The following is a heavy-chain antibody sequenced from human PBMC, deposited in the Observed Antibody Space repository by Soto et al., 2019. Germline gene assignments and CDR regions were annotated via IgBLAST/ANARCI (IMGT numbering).Heavy chain of an antibody. CDR2: IRTRDYGATT. Sequence: GGSLRLSCTGSGSGFDESALSWVRQGPGKGLEWVGFIRTRDYGATTRYAASVKDRFTMSRDDSKNIVYLHMNSLKVEDTAMYYCTKGAVFGPFDPWGQGTQVTAPQ. V-gene: IGHV3-49*04. D-gene: IGHD3-16*01. J-gene: IGHJ5*02. CDR3: TKGAVFGPFDP. CDR1: GSGFDESA.